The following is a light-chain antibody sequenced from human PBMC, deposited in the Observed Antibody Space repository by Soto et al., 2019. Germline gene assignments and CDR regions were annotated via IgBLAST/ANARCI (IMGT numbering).Light chain of an antibody. CDR1: QSVTANY. Sequence: EIVLTQSPGTLSLSPGDRATLSCRASQSVTANYLAWYQQKPGQAPRLLVYGASIRATGIPDSFSGSGSGTDFTLIISRLEPEDFAVYYCHQYGSAPITFVQGTRLETK. CDR2: GAS. CDR3: HQYGSAPIT. J-gene: IGKJ5*01. V-gene: IGKV3-20*01.